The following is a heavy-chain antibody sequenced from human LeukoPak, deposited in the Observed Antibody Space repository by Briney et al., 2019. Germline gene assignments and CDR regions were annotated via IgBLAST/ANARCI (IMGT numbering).Heavy chain of an antibody. Sequence: PSETLSLTCAVYGGSFSGYYWSWIRQPPGKGLEWIGEINHSGSTNYNPSLKSRVTISVDTSKNQFSLKLSSVTAADTAVYYCARGSMVRGVRPPDYWGQGTLVTVSS. CDR3: ARGSMVRGVRPPDY. V-gene: IGHV4-34*01. J-gene: IGHJ4*02. D-gene: IGHD3-10*01. CDR2: INHSGST. CDR1: GGSFSGYY.